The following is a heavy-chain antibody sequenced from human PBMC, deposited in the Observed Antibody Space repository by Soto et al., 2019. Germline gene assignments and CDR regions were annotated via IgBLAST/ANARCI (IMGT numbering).Heavy chain of an antibody. Sequence: GESLKISCKGSGYSFTSYWIGWVRQMPGKGLEWMGIIYPGDSDTRYSPSFQGQVTISADKSISTAYLQWSSLKASDTAMYYCARLSSRELSSYYYYYYGMDVWGQGTTVTV. D-gene: IGHD3-16*02. CDR2: IYPGDSDT. J-gene: IGHJ6*02. V-gene: IGHV5-51*01. CDR1: GYSFTSYW. CDR3: ARLSSRELSSYYYYYYGMDV.